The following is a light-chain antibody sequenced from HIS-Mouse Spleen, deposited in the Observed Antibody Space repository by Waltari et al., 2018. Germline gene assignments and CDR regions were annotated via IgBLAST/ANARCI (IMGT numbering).Light chain of an antibody. J-gene: IGLJ1*01. CDR3: SSYTSSSTYV. Sequence: QSALTQPASVSGSPGQSITISCPGTSSYVGGYNYVPWYQQHPGKAPKLMIYDVSNRPSGVSNRFSGSKSGNTASLTISGLQAEDEADYYCSSYTSSSTYVFGTGTKVTVL. V-gene: IGLV2-14*03. CDR1: SSYVGGYNY. CDR2: DVS.